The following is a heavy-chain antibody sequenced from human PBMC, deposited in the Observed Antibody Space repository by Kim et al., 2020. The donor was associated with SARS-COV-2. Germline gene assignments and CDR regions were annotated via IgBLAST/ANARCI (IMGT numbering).Heavy chain of an antibody. J-gene: IGHJ2*01. CDR2: IWRDESNQ. V-gene: IGHV3-33*01. Sequence: GGSLRLSCAASGFTFSNSGMHWVRQAPGKGLEWVALIWRDESNQDYADSVKGRFTISRDNSRNTLYLQMNSLRAEDTAVYYCARDLSKGRYFDLWGRGNLVTVSS. CDR1: GFTFSNSG. CDR3: ARDLSKGRYFDL.